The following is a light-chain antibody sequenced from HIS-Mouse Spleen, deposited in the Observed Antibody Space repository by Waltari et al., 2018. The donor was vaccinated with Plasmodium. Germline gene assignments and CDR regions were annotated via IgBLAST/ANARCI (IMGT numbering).Light chain of an antibody. J-gene: IGLJ2*01. Sequence: QSVLTQPPSASGTPGQRVTISCSGSSSNIGSNYVYWYQQLPGTAPKLLINRNNQRPSGVPDRFYGAKSGTSASLAISGLRSEDEADYYCAAWDDSLSGVVFGGGTKLTVL. CDR3: AAWDDSLSGVV. V-gene: IGLV1-47*01. CDR1: SSNIGSNY. CDR2: RNN.